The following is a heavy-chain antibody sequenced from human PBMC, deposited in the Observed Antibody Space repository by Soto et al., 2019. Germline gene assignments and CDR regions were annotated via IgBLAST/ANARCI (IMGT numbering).Heavy chain of an antibody. CDR1: GGTFSSYA. CDR2: IIPIFGTA. CDR3: AREHDSSGYYERGHFFDY. V-gene: IGHV1-69*01. Sequence: QVQLVQSGAEVKKPGSSMKVSCKASGGTFSSYAISWVRQAPGQGLEWMGGIIPIFGTANYAQKFQGRVTITADESTSTAYMELSSLRSEDTAVYYCAREHDSSGYYERGHFFDYWGQGTLVTVSS. J-gene: IGHJ4*02. D-gene: IGHD3-22*01.